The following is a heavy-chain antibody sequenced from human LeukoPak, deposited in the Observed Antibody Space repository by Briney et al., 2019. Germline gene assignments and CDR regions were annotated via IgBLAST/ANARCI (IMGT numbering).Heavy chain of an antibody. CDR3: ARERAIILFGAFDI. CDR1: GGTFSNYV. Sequence: GGSVKVSCKASGGTFSNYVINWARQAPGQGLEWMGGIIPIFTTADYAQKFQGRVTITADESTSTAYMELSSLRSEDTAVYYCARERAIILFGAFDIWGQGTMVTVSS. J-gene: IGHJ3*02. D-gene: IGHD3-3*01. V-gene: IGHV1-69*13. CDR2: IIPIFTTA.